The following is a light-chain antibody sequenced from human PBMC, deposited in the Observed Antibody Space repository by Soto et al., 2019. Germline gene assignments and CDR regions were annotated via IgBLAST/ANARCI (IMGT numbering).Light chain of an antibody. CDR3: QQRANGVT. V-gene: IGKV3-11*01. CDR2: DGS. CDR1: QSISAY. Sequence: EIVLTQSPATLSLSPGERAILYCRTSQSISAYLAWYQQKPGLPPRLLIYDGSNRVTGVPARFSGSGSGTDFTLTISSLEPEDIAAYYCQQRANGVTFGPGTKVDIK. J-gene: IGKJ3*01.